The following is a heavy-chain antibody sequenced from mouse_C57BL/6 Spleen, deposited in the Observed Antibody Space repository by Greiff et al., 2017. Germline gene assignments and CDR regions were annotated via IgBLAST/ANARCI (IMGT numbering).Heavy chain of an antibody. V-gene: IGHV1-64*01. CDR3: GRSYCGSSSWFAY. D-gene: IGHD1-1*01. Sequence: VQLQQSGAELVKPGASVKLSCKASGYTFTSYWMHWVKQRPGQGLEWIGMIHPNSGSTNYNEKFKSKATLTVDKSSSTAYMQLSSLTSEDSAVYCGGRSYCGSSSWFAYWGQGTLVTVSA. CDR1: GYTFTSYW. CDR2: IHPNSGST. J-gene: IGHJ3*01.